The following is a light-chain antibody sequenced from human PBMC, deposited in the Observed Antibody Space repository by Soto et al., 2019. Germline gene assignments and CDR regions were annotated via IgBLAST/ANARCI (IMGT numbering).Light chain of an antibody. Sequence: EIQMTQSPSSLSSSVGDRVTISCRASQGIRNDVGWYQQKPGKAPKRLIHTASNLESGVPSRFSGRGSGTEFTLTISSLQPEDFATYYCQQHKNYPITFGQGTRLDIK. CDR3: QQHKNYPIT. V-gene: IGKV1-17*01. J-gene: IGKJ5*01. CDR2: TAS. CDR1: QGIRND.